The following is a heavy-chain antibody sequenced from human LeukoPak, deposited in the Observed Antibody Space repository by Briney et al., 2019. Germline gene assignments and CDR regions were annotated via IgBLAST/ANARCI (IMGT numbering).Heavy chain of an antibody. CDR3: ARGGGSSNFDY. CDR1: GFTFSDYY. V-gene: IGHV3-11*06. J-gene: IGHJ4*02. Sequence: GGSLRLSCAASGFTFSDYYMSWIRQAPGKGLQWVSYISSSSSCTNYADSVKGRFTISRDNAKNSLYLQMNSLRAEDTAVYYCARGGGSSNFDYWGQGTLVTVSS. CDR2: ISSSSSCT. D-gene: IGHD1-26*01.